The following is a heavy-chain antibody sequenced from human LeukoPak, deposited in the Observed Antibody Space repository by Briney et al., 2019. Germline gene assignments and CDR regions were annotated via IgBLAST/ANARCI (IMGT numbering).Heavy chain of an antibody. Sequence: GGSLRLSCAASGFTFSSYSMNWVRQAPGKGLEWVSYISSSSSTIYYADSVKGRFTISRDNAKNSLYLQMNSLRAEVTAVYYCARSGAMDVWGQGTTVTVSS. D-gene: IGHD3-10*01. J-gene: IGHJ6*02. CDR3: ARSGAMDV. CDR2: ISSSSSTI. CDR1: GFTFSSYS. V-gene: IGHV3-48*01.